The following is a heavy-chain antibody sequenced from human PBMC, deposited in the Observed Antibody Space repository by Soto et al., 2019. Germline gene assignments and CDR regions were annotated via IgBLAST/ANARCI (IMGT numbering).Heavy chain of an antibody. Sequence: QVLLVQSGAEVKKPGSSVKVSCKLSGATFSSYAMSWVRQAPGQGLEWIGGIIPFFGKPNYAQKFQGRVTITADTSTATSYMELSSLRSDDTAVYYCARDKGAYYSHLVYWGQGTLVTVSS. J-gene: IGHJ4*02. V-gene: IGHV1-69*06. CDR2: IIPFFGKP. CDR1: GATFSSYA. D-gene: IGHD3-22*01. CDR3: ARDKGAYYSHLVY.